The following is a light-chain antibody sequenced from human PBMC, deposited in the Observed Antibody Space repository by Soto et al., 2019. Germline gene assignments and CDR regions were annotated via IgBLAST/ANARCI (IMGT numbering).Light chain of an antibody. V-gene: IGLV2-14*03. CDR3: ASYTSSSTVL. CDR1: SSDVGGYNY. J-gene: IGLJ3*02. Sequence: QSALTQPASVSGSPGQSITISCTGTSSDVGGYNYVSWYQQHPGKAPKLMIYDVSNRPSGISNRFSGSKSGNTASLTIFGRQAEDEADYYCASYTSSSTVLFGGGTKLTVL. CDR2: DVS.